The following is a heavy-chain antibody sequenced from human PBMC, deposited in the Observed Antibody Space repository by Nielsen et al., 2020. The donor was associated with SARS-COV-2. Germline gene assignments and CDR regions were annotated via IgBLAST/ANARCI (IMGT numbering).Heavy chain of an antibody. CDR2: ISWNSGSI. CDR1: GFTFDDYA. D-gene: IGHD6-13*01. J-gene: IGHJ4*02. CDR3: AKAPNPLAAAGYYYFDY. V-gene: IGHV3-9*01. Sequence: SLKISCAASGFTFDDYAMHWVRQAPGKGLEWVSGISWNSGSIGYADSVKDRFTISRDNAKNSLYLQMNSLRAEDTALYYCAKAPNPLAAAGYYYFDYWGQGTLVTVSS.